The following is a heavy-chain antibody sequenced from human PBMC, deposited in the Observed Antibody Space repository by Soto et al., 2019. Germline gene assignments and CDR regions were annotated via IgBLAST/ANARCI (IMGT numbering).Heavy chain of an antibody. D-gene: IGHD3-3*01. Sequence: QVQLVESGGGVVQPGRSLRLSCAASGFTFSRHTMHWVRQAPGKGLEWVAAISDDGSNTYYADSVKGRFTISRDNSKNTLYLQMNSLSSEDTYVHHCAREVYYDFWSGFNTHPYYFDDWGQGTLVTVSS. J-gene: IGHJ4*02. CDR1: GFTFSRHT. V-gene: IGHV3-30-3*01. CDR3: AREVYYDFWSGFNTHPYYFDD. CDR2: ISDDGSNT.